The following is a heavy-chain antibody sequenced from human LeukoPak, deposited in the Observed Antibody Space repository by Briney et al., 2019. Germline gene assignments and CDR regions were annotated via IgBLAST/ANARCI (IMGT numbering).Heavy chain of an antibody. Sequence: SVKVSCKASGGTFSSYAISWVRQAPGQGLEWMGRIIPILGIANYAQKFQGRVTITADKSTSTAYMELSSLRSEDTAVYYCARDPPYYDFWSGMDVWGQGTTVTVSS. CDR3: ARDPPYYDFWSGMDV. D-gene: IGHD3-3*01. J-gene: IGHJ6*02. CDR2: IIPILGIA. V-gene: IGHV1-69*04. CDR1: GGTFSSYA.